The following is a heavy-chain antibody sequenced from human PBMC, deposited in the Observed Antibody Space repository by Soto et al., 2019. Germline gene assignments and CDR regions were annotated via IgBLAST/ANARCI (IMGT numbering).Heavy chain of an antibody. CDR1: GGSISSYY. CDR3: ARRWGDYFDY. Sequence: SETLSLTCTVSGGSISSYYWSWIRQPPGKELEWIGEVYHSGSTNYNPSLKSRVTISVDTSKNQFSPKLSSVTAADTAVYYCARRWGDYFDYWGQGTLVTVS. CDR2: VYHSGST. D-gene: IGHD3-16*01. V-gene: IGHV4-59*08. J-gene: IGHJ4*02.